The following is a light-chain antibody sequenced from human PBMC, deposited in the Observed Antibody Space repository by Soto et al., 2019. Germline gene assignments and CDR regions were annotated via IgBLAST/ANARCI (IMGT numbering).Light chain of an antibody. CDR1: SSNIGAGYD. CDR2: GNS. J-gene: IGLJ2*01. V-gene: IGLV1-40*01. CDR3: HSYDSSLSGVV. Sequence: QSVLTQPPSVSGAPGQRVTISCTGSSSNIGAGYDVHWYQQLPGTAPKLLIYGNSNRPSGVPDRFSGSKSGTSVSLAITGHQAEYVADYFCHSYDSSLSGVVFGGGTKADRP.